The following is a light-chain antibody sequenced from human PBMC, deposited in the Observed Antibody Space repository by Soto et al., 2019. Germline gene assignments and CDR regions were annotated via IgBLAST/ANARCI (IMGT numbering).Light chain of an antibody. CDR1: NSDVGRYNY. CDR3: SSYTSSNTLV. J-gene: IGLJ2*01. CDR2: DVS. V-gene: IGLV2-14*03. Sequence: QSALTQPASVSGSPGQSITISCTGGNSDVGRYNYVSWYQQHPGKAPKLIIYDVSSRPSGVSNRFSGSKSGNTASLTISGPQAEDEADYYCSSYTSSNTLVFGGGTTLTVL.